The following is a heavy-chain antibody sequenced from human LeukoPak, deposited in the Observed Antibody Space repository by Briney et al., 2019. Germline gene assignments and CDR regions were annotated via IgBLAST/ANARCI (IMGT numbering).Heavy chain of an antibody. D-gene: IGHD1-26*01. CDR2: INPSGGST. CDR1: GYTFTSYY. CDR3: ARVNGSYHPPPYYYYGMDV. V-gene: IGHV1-46*01. Sequence: EASVKVSCKASGYTFTSYYMHWVRQAPGQGLEWMGIINPSGGSTSYAQKFQGRVTMTRDTSTSTVYMELSSLRSEDTAVYYCARVNGSYHPPPYYYYGMDVWGQGTTVTVSS. J-gene: IGHJ6*02.